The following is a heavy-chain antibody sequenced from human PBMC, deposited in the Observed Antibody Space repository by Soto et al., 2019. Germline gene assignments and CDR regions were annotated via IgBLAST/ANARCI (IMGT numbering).Heavy chain of an antibody. CDR2: IKQDGSET. Sequence: EVQLVETGGGLVQPGGSLRLSCVASGFTFSAYWMTWVRQAPGKGLDCLANIKQDGSETHDLDGRFAISNDNAKNSLYLQLCSLRAVDTAVYYCARLRGDYFDNWGQVTLVTVSS. CDR3: ARLRGDYFDN. CDR1: GFTFSAYW. J-gene: IGHJ4*02. V-gene: IGHV3-7*01.